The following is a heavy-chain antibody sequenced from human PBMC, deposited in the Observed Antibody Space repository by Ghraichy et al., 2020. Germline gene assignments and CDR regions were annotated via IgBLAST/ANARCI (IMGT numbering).Heavy chain of an antibody. CDR1: GFTFSSYA. J-gene: IGHJ4*02. CDR3: AKIFYSSSWNPGFDY. Sequence: GGSLRLSCAASGFTFSSYAMSWVRQAPGKRLEWVSAISGSGGSTYYADSVKGRFTISRDNSKNTLYLQMNSLRAEDTAVYYCAKIFYSSSWNPGFDYWGQGTLVTVSS. CDR2: ISGSGGST. V-gene: IGHV3-23*01. D-gene: IGHD6-13*01.